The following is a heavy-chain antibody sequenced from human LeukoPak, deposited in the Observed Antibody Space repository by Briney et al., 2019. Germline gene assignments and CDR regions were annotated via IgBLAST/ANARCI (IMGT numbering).Heavy chain of an antibody. V-gene: IGHV5-51*01. J-gene: IGHJ4*02. CDR1: GYIFTTYW. CDR3: ARHFSVDSTSSHFDY. D-gene: IGHD2-2*01. CDR2: IYPGESQI. Sequence: GESLKISCKASGYIFTTYWIGWVRQLPGKGLEWVGFIYPGESQIRYSPSFQGQVTISADKSISTAYLQWGSLKASDTAMYYCARHFSVDSTSSHFDYWGQGTWVTVSS.